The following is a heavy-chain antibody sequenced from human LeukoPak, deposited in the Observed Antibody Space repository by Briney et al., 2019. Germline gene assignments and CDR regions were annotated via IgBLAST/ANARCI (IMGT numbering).Heavy chain of an antibody. D-gene: IGHD1-26*01. V-gene: IGHV3-23*01. Sequence: GGSLRLSCAASGFNFGSYSMTWVRQAPGKGLEWVSVISADSATTFYADSVKGRFTISRDNSKNTLYLQMGSLRAEDMAVYYCARASGSYFHDYWGQGTLVTVSS. CDR2: ISADSATT. CDR3: ARASGSYFHDY. CDR1: GFNFGSYS. J-gene: IGHJ4*02.